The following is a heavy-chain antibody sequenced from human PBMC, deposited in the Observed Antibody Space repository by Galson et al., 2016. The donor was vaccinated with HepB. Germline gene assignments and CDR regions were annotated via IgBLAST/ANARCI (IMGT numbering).Heavy chain of an antibody. CDR2: ISHSGST. J-gene: IGHJ4*02. D-gene: IGHD2-21*02. V-gene: IGHV4-30-2*01. CDR3: VRPTAGQIDY. Sequence: TLSLTCAVSGGSISTVGYAWSWIRQAPGKGLEWIGYISHSGSTYSSPSLKSRVTISVDGFKNQFSLRLTSVTAADTALYYCVRPTAGQIDYWGRGTLVTVSS. CDR1: GGSISTVGYA.